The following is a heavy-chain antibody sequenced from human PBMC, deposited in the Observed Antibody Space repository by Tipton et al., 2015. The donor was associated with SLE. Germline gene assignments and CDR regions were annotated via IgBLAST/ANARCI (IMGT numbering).Heavy chain of an antibody. V-gene: IGHV4-30-4*08. Sequence: TLSLTCTVSGVSITSGGYYWSWIRQRPGRGLEWIGYIYYSGSTYYNPSLKSRVSMSIDTSMSQFSLKLSSVTAADTAVYYCAARTGDVLYYYYMDVWGKGTTVTVSS. CDR2: IYYSGST. J-gene: IGHJ6*03. CDR1: GVSITSGGYY. D-gene: IGHD7-27*01. CDR3: AARTGDVLYYYYMDV.